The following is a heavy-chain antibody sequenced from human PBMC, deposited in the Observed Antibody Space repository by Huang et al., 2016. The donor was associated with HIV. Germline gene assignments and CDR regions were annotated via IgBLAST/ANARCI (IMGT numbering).Heavy chain of an antibody. CDR1: GYSV. CDR2: IYPFESKS. Sequence: EVQLVQSGAEVKKPGESLKISCTGSGYSVSIYPFESKSTYSPAFEGHVAISVDKSINTVYLHWSSLKASDTAIYYCAKGRRAFDVWGQGTWVTVSS. CDR3: AKGRRAFDV. V-gene: IGHV5-51*03. J-gene: IGHJ3*01.